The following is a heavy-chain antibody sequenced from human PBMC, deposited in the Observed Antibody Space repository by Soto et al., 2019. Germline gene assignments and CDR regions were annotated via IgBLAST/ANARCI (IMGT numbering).Heavy chain of an antibody. J-gene: IGHJ4*02. CDR2: IYWDDDK. V-gene: IGHV2-5*02. D-gene: IGHD6-25*01. Sequence: QITLKESGPTLVKPTQTITLTCTFSGFSLSTSGVGVGWIRQPPGKALEWLALIYWDDDKRYSPSLKSRLTITKDTSKSQVFLTMTNMDPVDTATYYCAHSFTRFRAAARIDYWGQGTLVTVSS. CDR3: AHSFTRFRAAARIDY. CDR1: GFSLSTSGVG.